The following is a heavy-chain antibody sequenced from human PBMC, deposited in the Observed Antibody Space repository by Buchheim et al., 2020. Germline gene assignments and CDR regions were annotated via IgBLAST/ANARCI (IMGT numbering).Heavy chain of an antibody. CDR2: ISYDGSNK. Sequence: QVQLVESGGGVVQPGRSLRLSYAASGFTFSTYGMHWVRQAPGKGLEWVAVISYDGSNKYYADSVKGRFTISRDNSKNTLYLQMNSLRAEDTAVYYCASSFGVGFGRMDVWGQGTT. V-gene: IGHV3-30*03. D-gene: IGHD3-3*01. J-gene: IGHJ6*02. CDR1: GFTFSTYG. CDR3: ASSFGVGFGRMDV.